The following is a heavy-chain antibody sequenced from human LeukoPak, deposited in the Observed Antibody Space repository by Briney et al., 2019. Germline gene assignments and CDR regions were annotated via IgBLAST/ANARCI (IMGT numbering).Heavy chain of an antibody. CDR3: AKKGESGYSTSWSVDY. V-gene: IGHV3-30*18. Sequence: GRSLRLSCAASGFTFSTYGMHWVRQVPGKGLEWVAVTSYDGSSKFYADSVKGRFTISRDNSKNTLYLQMNSLRAEDTAVYYCAKKGESGYSTSWSVDYWGQGTLVTVSS. D-gene: IGHD6-13*01. CDR1: GFTFSTYG. CDR2: TSYDGSSK. J-gene: IGHJ4*02.